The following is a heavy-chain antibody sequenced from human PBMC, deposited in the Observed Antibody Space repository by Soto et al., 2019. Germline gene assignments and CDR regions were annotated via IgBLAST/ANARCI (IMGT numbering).Heavy chain of an antibody. CDR2: INPSGGTT. Sequence: WKECGEAFASCYRQWVRQETGQGLEWMGIINPSGGTTRYARKFQGRITMTSDTSTSTVYMEVSSLSSEDTAVYYCARDGATMGSYYLDYWGQATLVTLSS. D-gene: IGHD5-12*01. V-gene: IGHV1-46*01. CDR1: GEAFASCY. CDR3: ARDGATMGSYYLDY. J-gene: IGHJ4*02.